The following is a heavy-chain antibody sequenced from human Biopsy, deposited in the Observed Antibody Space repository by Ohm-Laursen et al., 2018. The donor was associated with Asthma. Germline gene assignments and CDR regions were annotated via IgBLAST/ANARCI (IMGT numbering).Heavy chain of an antibody. D-gene: IGHD3-16*01. CDR3: AKDRFDNSVISKYYYYGIDV. V-gene: IGHV3-NL1*01. CDR2: IYHYGRGS. J-gene: IGHJ6*02. CDR1: GFAFASYT. Sequence: GSLRLSCAASGFAFASYTMYWVRHSPGKGPEWVSLIYHYGRGSGYEDSARGRFTISRDNVRNRLHLQMISLRPDDSAAYHCAKDRFDNSVISKYYYYGIDVWSQGTTVTVSS.